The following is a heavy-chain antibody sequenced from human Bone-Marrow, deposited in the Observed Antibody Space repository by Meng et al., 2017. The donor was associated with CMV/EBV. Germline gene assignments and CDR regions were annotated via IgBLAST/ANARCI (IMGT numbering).Heavy chain of an antibody. CDR3: VRDRTLFDC. V-gene: IGHV3-74*01. CDR2: IGGDGTST. Sequence: ETLSLTCAVYGGSFSGYYWSWIRQPPGKGLVWVSRIGGDGTSTNYADSVKGRFTISRDNAKNTLFLQMNSLRADDTAVYFCVRDRTLFDCWGQGTLVTVSS. J-gene: IGHJ4*02. CDR1: GGSFSGYY.